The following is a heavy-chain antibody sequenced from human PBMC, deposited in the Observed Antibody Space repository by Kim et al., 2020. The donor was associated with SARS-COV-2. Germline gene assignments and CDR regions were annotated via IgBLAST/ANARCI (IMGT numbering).Heavy chain of an antibody. D-gene: IGHD5-18*01. CDR1: GFTFSSYS. CDR3: ARDETGYSYGSGSDIGY. J-gene: IGHJ4*02. CDR2: ISSSSSYI. Sequence: GGSLRLSCAASGFTFSSYSMNWVRQAPGKGLEWVSSISSSSSYIYYADSVKGRFTISRDNAKNSLYLQMNSLRAEDTAVYYCARDETGYSYGSGSDIGYWGQGTLVTVSS. V-gene: IGHV3-21*01.